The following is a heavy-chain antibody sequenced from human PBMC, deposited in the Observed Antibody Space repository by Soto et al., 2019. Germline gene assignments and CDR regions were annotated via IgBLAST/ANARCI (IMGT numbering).Heavy chain of an antibody. CDR2: IVPIFGTA. CDR1: GGTFSSHG. CDR3: ARGRYSGYDMPDTYYYYNYGMDV. V-gene: IGHV1-69*12. J-gene: IGHJ6*02. D-gene: IGHD5-12*01. Sequence: QVQLVQSGAEVKKPGSSVKVSCKASGGTFSSHGISWVRQAPGQGLEWMGGIVPIFGTADDAQRFRGRVTITADESTSTVYMEMSSLRSEDTAVYYCARGRYSGYDMPDTYYYYNYGMDVWGQGTTVTVSS.